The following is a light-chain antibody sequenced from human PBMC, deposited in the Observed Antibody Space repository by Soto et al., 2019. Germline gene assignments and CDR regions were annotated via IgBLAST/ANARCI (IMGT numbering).Light chain of an antibody. CDR1: SSGVENYNL. V-gene: IGLV2-23*01. Sequence: QSALTQPASVSGSPGQSITLSCTRTSSGVENYNLVSWYQHRPGKAPKLIIYEDSQRPSGVSDRFSGSKSGNTASLTISGLRAEDEADYYCSSYAGAVVFGGGTKLTVL. J-gene: IGLJ2*01. CDR2: EDS. CDR3: SSYAGAVV.